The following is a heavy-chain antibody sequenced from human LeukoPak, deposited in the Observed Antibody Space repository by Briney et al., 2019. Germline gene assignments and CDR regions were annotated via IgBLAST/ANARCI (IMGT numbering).Heavy chain of an antibody. CDR3: ARDEWNLRAPHFDY. D-gene: IGHD1-1*01. V-gene: IGHV3-30*01. Sequence: GRSLRLSCAASGFTFSSYAMHWVRQAPGKGLEWVAVISYDGSNKYYADSVKGRFTISRDNSKNTLYLQMNSLRAEDTAVYYCARDEWNLRAPHFDYWGQGTLVTVSS. CDR1: GFTFSSYA. J-gene: IGHJ4*02. CDR2: ISYDGSNK.